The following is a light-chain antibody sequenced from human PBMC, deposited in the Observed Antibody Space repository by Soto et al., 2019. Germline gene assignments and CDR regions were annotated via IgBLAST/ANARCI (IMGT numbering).Light chain of an antibody. CDR2: GVS. Sequence: QSALTQPASVSGSPGQSITISCTGTSSDVGSYNYVSWYQQHPGKAPKLMIYGVSDRPSGISSRFSGSKSGNTASLTISGLQTEDDADYYCSAYTDSSTLFGTGTKVTVL. J-gene: IGLJ1*01. CDR3: SAYTDSSTL. CDR1: SSDVGSYNY. V-gene: IGLV2-14*01.